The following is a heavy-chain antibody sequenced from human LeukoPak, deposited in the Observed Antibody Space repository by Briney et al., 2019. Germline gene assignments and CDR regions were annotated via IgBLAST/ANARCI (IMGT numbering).Heavy chain of an antibody. V-gene: IGHV4-34*01. D-gene: IGHD2-2*01. CDR1: GGSFSGYY. CDR3: ARNPNEGYCSSTSCRKQFSYYYYGMDV. Sequence: SETLSLTCAVYGGSFSGYYWSWIRQPPGKGLEWIGEINHSGSTNYNPSLKSRVTISVDTSKNQFSLKLSSVTAADTAVYYCARNPNEGYCSSTSCRKQFSYYYYGMDVWGQGTTVTVSS. CDR2: INHSGST. J-gene: IGHJ6*02.